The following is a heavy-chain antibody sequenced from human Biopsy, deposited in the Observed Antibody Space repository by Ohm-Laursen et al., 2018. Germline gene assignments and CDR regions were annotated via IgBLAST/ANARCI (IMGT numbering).Heavy chain of an antibody. CDR3: ARGRWSHFLSGPYFDY. CDR2: VYYRGTT. V-gene: IGHV4-59*01. CDR1: GRSINGYY. D-gene: IGHD2-15*01. Sequence: SQTRSLPCTLSGRSINGYYWSWIRQPPGKGLEWIGYVYYRGTTKNTPSLQSRATISLDSSNIQFSLSLTSMTPSDPAVFYCARGRWSHFLSGPYFDYWGRGTLVTVSS. J-gene: IGHJ4*02.